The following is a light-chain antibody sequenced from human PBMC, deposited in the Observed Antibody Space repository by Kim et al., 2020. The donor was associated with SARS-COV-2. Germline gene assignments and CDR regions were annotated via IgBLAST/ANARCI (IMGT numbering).Light chain of an antibody. CDR2: SAS. J-gene: IGKJ1*01. CDR1: QGINSW. Sequence: DVQMTQSPSSVSASVGDRVTITCRASQGINSWLAWYQQKPGKAPKLLIYSASGLQSGVPSRFSGSGSGTDFTLSISNLQPEDFATYYCQQANSFPWTFGQGTKVDIK. CDR3: QQANSFPWT. V-gene: IGKV1-12*01.